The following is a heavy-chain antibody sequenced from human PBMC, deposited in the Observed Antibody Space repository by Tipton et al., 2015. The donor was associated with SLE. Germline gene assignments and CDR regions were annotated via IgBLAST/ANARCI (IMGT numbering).Heavy chain of an antibody. Sequence: SLRLSCVASGFSFSFYAMHWVRQVPGKGLEWVAVISSDERNKYYTDSVKGRFTISRDNFKNTLHLQMNGLRDEDTALYYCARAKVSAGGSSAFYYYGMDVWGQGTTVTVSS. CDR2: ISSDERNK. CDR3: ARAKVSAGGSSAFYYYGMDV. V-gene: IGHV3-30*04. J-gene: IGHJ6*02. CDR1: GFSFSFYA. D-gene: IGHD6-6*01.